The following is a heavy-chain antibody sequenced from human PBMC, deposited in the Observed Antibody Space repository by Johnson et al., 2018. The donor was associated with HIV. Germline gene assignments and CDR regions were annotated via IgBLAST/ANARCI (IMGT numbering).Heavy chain of an antibody. V-gene: IGHV3-23*04. D-gene: IGHD6-13*01. CDR2: ISGSAYNT. CDR3: AKGFRIAAAGGDDGFDI. Sequence: EVQLVESGGGLVRPGGSLRLSCAASEFSVSGNYMTWVRQAPGKGLEWVSAISGSAYNTYYAESVKGRLSISRDNSKNTVYLQMNSLRVEDTAIYYCAKGFRIAAAGGDDGFDIWGQGTMVTVSS. CDR1: EFSVSGNY. J-gene: IGHJ3*02.